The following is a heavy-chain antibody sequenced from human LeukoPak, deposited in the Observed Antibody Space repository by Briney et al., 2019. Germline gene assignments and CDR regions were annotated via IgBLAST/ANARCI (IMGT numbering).Heavy chain of an antibody. CDR2: VSSSGRHM. J-gene: IGHJ3*02. Sequence: PGGSLRLSCAASGFIFSSYAIHWVRQAPGKGLEWVSSVSSSGRHMYYADSVKGRFTISRDNAKNSLYLQMNSLRAEDTAVYYCGRVKEASAFDIWGQGTMVTVSS. D-gene: IGHD5-12*01. CDR3: GRVKEASAFDI. CDR1: GFIFSSYA. V-gene: IGHV3-21*01.